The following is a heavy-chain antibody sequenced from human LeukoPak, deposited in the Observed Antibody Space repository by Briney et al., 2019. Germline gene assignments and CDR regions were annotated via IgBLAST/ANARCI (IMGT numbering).Heavy chain of an antibody. D-gene: IGHD4-17*01. J-gene: IGHJ4*02. Sequence: APVRVSCKASGYTFTSYAMHWVRQAPGQRLEWMGWINPNSGGTNYAQKFQGWVTMTRDTSISTAYMELSRLRSDDTAVYYCARAHYGDYGGYYFDYWGQGTLVTFSS. CDR3: ARAHYGDYGGYYFDY. CDR2: INPNSGGT. CDR1: GYTFTSYA. V-gene: IGHV1-2*04.